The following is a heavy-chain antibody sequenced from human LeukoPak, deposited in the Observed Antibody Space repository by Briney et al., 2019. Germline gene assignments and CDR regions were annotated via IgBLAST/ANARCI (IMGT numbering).Heavy chain of an antibody. CDR1: GFTFSNAW. CDR2: IKSKTDGGTT. D-gene: IGHD6-13*01. Sequence: GGSLGLSCAASGFTFSNAWMSWVRQAPGKGLEWVGRIKSKTDGGTTDYAAPVKGRFTISRDDSKNTLYLQMNSLKTEDTAVYYCTTTYPARIAAAGKAPYFDYWGQGTLVTVSS. CDR3: TTTYPARIAAAGKAPYFDY. V-gene: IGHV3-15*01. J-gene: IGHJ4*02.